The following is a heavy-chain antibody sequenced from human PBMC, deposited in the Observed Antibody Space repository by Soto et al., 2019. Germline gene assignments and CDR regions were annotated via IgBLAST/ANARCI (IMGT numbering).Heavy chain of an antibody. CDR3: ARSSNDYFYMDV. CDR1: RGSISSSNW. D-gene: IGHD1-1*01. J-gene: IGHJ6*03. CDR2: VYHTGST. V-gene: IGHV4-4*02. Sequence: QVQLQESGPGLVKPSGTLSLTCAVSRGSISSSNWWSWVRQPPGKGLEWIGEVYHTGSTTYSPSLKSRVTMSVDKSKHQFSLRLTSATAAATAVYYCARSSNDYFYMDVWGKGTTVTVSS.